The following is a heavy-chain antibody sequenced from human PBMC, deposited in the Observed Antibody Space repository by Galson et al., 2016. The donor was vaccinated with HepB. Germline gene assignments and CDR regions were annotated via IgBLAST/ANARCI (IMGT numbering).Heavy chain of an antibody. V-gene: IGHV3-33*01. CDR2: IWYDGSHK. CDR3: AGDSAYYYDSSGYHVQDYLTY. Sequence: SLRLSCAASGFTFSTYGMHWVRQAPGKGLEWVALIWYDGSHKYYADSVKRRFTISRDNSKNTLYLQMNNLRAEDTAVYYCAGDSAYYYDSSGYHVQDYLTYWGQGMLVTVSS. CDR1: GFTFSTYG. J-gene: IGHJ4*02. D-gene: IGHD3-22*01.